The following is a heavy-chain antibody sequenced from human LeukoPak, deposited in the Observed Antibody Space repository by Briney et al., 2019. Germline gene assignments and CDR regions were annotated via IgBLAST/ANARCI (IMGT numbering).Heavy chain of an antibody. Sequence: GGSLRLSCAASGFTFSSYWMSWVRQAPGKGLEWVSSISSSSSYIYYADSVKGRFTISRDNAKNSLYLQMNSLRAEDTAVYYCARGFAKQQLVRPGYWGQGTLVTVSS. CDR2: ISSSSSYI. J-gene: IGHJ4*02. CDR1: GFTFSSYW. CDR3: ARGFAKQQLVRPGY. D-gene: IGHD6-13*01. V-gene: IGHV3-21*01.